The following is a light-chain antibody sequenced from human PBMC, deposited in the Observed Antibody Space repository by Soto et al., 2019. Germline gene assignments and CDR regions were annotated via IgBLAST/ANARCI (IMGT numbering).Light chain of an antibody. J-gene: IGLJ1*01. V-gene: IGLV2-14*03. CDR2: DVT. CDR1: SSDVGNNNY. CDR3: SSFTGSSYV. Sequence: QCALTQPASVSGSPGQSLTISCPGTSSDVGNNNYVSWYQHNPGRAPKVMICDVTNRPSGVSNRFSGSKSGNTASLTISGLQAEDEADYYCSSFTGSSYVFGTGTKVTVL.